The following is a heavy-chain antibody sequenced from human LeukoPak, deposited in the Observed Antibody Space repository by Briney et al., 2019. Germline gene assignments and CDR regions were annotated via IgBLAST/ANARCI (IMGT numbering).Heavy chain of an antibody. CDR3: ARHLRSMFGEFNY. CDR2: RFYSGTT. J-gene: IGHJ4*02. CDR1: GGSIGSSGYY. Sequence: PSETLSLTCTVSGGSIGSSGYYWGWIRQPPGKGLEWIGSRFYSGTTYYNPSLKSRVTMSVDTSKNQFSLKLSSVTAADTAIYYCARHLRSMFGEFNYWGQGTLDTVSS. V-gene: IGHV4-39*01. D-gene: IGHD3-10*02.